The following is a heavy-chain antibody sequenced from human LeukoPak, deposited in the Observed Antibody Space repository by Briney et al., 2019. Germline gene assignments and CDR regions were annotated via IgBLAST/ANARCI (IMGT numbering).Heavy chain of an antibody. CDR2: ISSSSSYI. V-gene: IGHV3-21*01. J-gene: IGHJ3*01. D-gene: IGHD6-19*01. Sequence: GGSLRLSCAASGFTFSSYSMNWVRQAPGKGLEWVSSISSSSSYIYYADSVKGRFTISRDNAKNSLYLQMNSLRAEDTAVYYCARGSSGWSPAQAFDFWGKGTMSPSLQ. CDR3: ARGSSGWSPAQAFDF. CDR1: GFTFSSYS.